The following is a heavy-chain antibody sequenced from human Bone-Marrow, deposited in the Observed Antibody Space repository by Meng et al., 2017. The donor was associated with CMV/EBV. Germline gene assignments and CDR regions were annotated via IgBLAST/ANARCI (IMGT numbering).Heavy chain of an antibody. CDR2: IRSKANSYAT. V-gene: IGHV3-73*01. CDR3: TSQTLWWGGY. D-gene: IGHD2-21*01. CDR1: GFSFSSYW. J-gene: IGHJ4*02. Sequence: GESLKISCAASGFSFSSYWMSWVRQASGKGLEWVGRIRSKANSYATAYAASVKGRFTISRDDSKNTAYLQMNSLKTEDTAVYYCTSQTLWWGGYWGQGTLVTVSS.